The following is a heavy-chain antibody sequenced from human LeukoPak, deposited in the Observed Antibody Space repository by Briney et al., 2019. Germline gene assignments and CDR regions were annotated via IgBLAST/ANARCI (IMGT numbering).Heavy chain of an antibody. V-gene: IGHV4-39*01. J-gene: IGHJ4*02. Sequence: SETLYLTCTVSGGSISSSNHHWDWIRQPPGKGLEWIGNIYYSGSTYYNPSLKSRVTISVDTSRNHFSLRLSSVTAADTAVYYDYWGQGTLVTVSS. CDR2: IYYSGST. CDR3: Y. CDR1: GGSISSSNHH.